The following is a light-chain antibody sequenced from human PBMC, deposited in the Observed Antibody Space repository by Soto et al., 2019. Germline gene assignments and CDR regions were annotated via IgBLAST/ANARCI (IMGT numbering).Light chain of an antibody. CDR1: SSDVGSYNY. CDR2: EVS. Sequence: QSVLAQPPSASGSPGQSVTISCTGTSSDVGSYNYVSWYQQHPGKAPKLMIYEVSKRPSGVPDRFSGSKSGNTASLTVSGLQAEDEADYYCSSYAGSNSYVFGTGPKVTDL. V-gene: IGLV2-8*01. J-gene: IGLJ1*01. CDR3: SSYAGSNSYV.